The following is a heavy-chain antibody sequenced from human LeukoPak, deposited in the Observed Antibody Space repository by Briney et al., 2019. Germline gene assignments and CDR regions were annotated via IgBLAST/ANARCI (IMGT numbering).Heavy chain of an antibody. Sequence: ASVKVSCKASGYTFTSYDINWVRQATGQGVEWMGWMNPNSGDTGYAQKFQGRVTLTSNTAIGTAYMELSSLRSEDTAIYYCAKTRARDSSTLDYWSQGTLVTVSS. D-gene: IGHD6-13*01. V-gene: IGHV1-8*01. CDR3: AKTRARDSSTLDY. CDR1: GYTFTSYD. CDR2: MNPNSGDT. J-gene: IGHJ4*02.